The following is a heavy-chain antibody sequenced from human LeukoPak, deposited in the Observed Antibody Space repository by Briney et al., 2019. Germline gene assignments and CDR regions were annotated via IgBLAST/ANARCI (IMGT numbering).Heavy chain of an antibody. D-gene: IGHD3-22*01. CDR2: ISYDGSNK. J-gene: IGHJ4*02. CDR3: AKEAYYYDSSGSYYFDY. V-gene: IGHV3-30*18. CDR1: GGTFSSYG. Sequence: SCKASGGTFSSYGMHWVRQAPGKGLEWVAVISYDGSNKYYADSVKGRFTISRDNSKNTLYLQMNSLRAEDTAVYYCAKEAYYYDSSGSYYFDYWGQGTLVTVSS.